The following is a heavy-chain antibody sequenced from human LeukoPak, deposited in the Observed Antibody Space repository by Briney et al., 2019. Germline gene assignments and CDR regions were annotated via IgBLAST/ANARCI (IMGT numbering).Heavy chain of an antibody. D-gene: IGHD6-13*01. CDR1: GFTFSSYD. CDR2: IGTAGDT. J-gene: IGHJ6*02. V-gene: IGHV3-13*04. Sequence: GGSLRLSCAASGFTFSSYDMHWVRQATGKGLEWVSAIGTAGDTYYPGSVKGRFTISRENAKNSLYLQMNSLRAGDTAVYYCARAGPPTIAAAGSTPYYYYGMDVWGQGTTVTVSS. CDR3: ARAGPPTIAAAGSTPYYYYGMDV.